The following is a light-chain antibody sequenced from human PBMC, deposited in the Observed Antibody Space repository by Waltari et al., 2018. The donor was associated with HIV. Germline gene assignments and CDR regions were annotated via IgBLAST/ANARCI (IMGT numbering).Light chain of an antibody. V-gene: IGLV3-21*02. J-gene: IGLJ2*01. CDR2: DDS. Sequence: SYVLTQPPSVSVAPGQTARVTCGGNNLGSESVHWYQQKPGQAPVLVVYDDSDRPAVIPERFSGSNSGNTASLTSSRVEAGDEADYYCQVCDSSNDHVLFGGGTKLTVL. CDR3: QVCDSSNDHVL. CDR1: NLGSES.